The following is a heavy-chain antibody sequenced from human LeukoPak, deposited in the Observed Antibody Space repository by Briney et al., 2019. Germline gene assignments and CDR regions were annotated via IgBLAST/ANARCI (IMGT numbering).Heavy chain of an antibody. CDR2: TSYDGSNK. CDR1: GFTFSDYG. CDR3: AKDLLNWRSGNYYKGYFDY. Sequence: GGSLRLSCAASGFTFSDYGMHWVRQAPGKGLEWVAVTSYDGSNKYYADFVKGRFTISRDNSKNTLYLQMNSLRAEDTAVYYCAKDLLNWRSGNYYKGYFDYWGQGTLVTVSS. J-gene: IGHJ4*02. D-gene: IGHD3-10*01. V-gene: IGHV3-30*18.